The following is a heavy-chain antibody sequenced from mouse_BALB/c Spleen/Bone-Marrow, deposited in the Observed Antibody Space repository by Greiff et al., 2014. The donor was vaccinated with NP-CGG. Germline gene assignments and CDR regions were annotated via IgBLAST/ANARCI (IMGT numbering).Heavy chain of an antibody. CDR1: SYTFTDYW. V-gene: IGHV1-69*01. CDR3: ANIYYGDYGWFSY. D-gene: IGHD2-13*01. CDR2: IDTSYTYT. J-gene: IGHJ3*01. Sequence: VQLQQSGAELVMPGASVKMSCKASSYTFTDYWIHWVKQRPGQGLEWIGAIDTSYTYTTYNQKFKGKATLTVDASPSTAYIQLSSLTSEDSAVYYCANIYYGDYGWFSYWGQGTLVTASA.